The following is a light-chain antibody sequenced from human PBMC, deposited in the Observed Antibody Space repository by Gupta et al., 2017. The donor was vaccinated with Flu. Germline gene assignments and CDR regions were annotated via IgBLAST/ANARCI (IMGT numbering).Light chain of an antibody. V-gene: IGLV3-1*01. J-gene: IGLJ2*01. CDR2: QDT. CDR3: QTWDSGTGV. Sequence: SSGQTASITCSGDKLGNNFVSWYQQKPGQSPILVIYQDTKRPSGIPERFSGSNSGNTATLTISGTQAMDEADFYCQTWDSGTGVFGGGTKLTVL. CDR1: KLGNNF.